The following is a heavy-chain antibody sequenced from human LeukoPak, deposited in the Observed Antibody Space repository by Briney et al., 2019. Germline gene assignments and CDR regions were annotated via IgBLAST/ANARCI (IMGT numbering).Heavy chain of an antibody. J-gene: IGHJ6*03. CDR3: ARGRHLYSYAYDYYMDV. Sequence: PGRSLRLSCAASGFTFDDYAMHWVRQAPGKGLEWVSGISWNSGNIGYADSVKGRFTISRDNAKNTLYLQVDSLRAEDTAVYYCARGRHLYSYAYDYYMDVWGKGTTVTVS. CDR1: GFTFDDYA. CDR2: ISWNSGNI. V-gene: IGHV3-9*01. D-gene: IGHD5-18*01.